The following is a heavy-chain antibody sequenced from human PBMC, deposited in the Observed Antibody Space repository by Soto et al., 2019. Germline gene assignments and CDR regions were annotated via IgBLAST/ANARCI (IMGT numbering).Heavy chain of an antibody. CDR2: ISGSGGST. D-gene: IGHD2-2*01. J-gene: IGHJ4*02. CDR1: GGSISSSSYY. V-gene: IGHV3-23*01. Sequence: PSETLSLTCTVSGGSISSSSYYWGWIRQPPGKGLEWVSGISGSGGSTSVADSVKGRFTISRDNSKNTLYLQMNSLRAEDTAVYYCTKDRYCSSTSCYAGYYWGQGTLVTVSS. CDR3: TKDRYCSSTSCYAGYY.